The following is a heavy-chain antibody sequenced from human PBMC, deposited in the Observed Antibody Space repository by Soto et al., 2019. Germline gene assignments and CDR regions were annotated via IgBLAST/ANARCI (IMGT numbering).Heavy chain of an antibody. CDR3: ARGEVLLWIGESTLEYGMDV. D-gene: IGHD3-10*01. CDR2: ISAYNGNT. V-gene: IGHV1-18*01. CDR1: GYTFTSYG. J-gene: IGHJ6*02. Sequence: QVQLVQSGAEVKKPGASVKVTCKASGYTFTSYGISWVRQAPGQGLERMGWISAYNGNTNYAKKLQGRVTMTTDTSTSTGYMELRGLRSDDTAVYYCARGEVLLWIGESTLEYGMDVWGQGTTVTVSS.